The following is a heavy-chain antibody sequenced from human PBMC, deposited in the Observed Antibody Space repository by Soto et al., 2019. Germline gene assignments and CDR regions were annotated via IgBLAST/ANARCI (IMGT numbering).Heavy chain of an antibody. D-gene: IGHD4-17*01. Sequence: GASVKVSCKASGFTFTSSAVQWVRQARGQRLEWIGWIVVGSGNTNYAQKFQERVTITRDMSTSTAYRELSSLRSEDTAVYYCAADETVRGQSYYYYGMDVWGQGTTVTVSS. J-gene: IGHJ6*02. CDR1: GFTFTSSA. CDR3: AADETVRGQSYYYYGMDV. CDR2: IVVGSGNT. V-gene: IGHV1-58*01.